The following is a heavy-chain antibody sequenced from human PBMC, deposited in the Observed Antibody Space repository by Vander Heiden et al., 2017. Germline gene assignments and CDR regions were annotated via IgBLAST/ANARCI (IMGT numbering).Heavy chain of an antibody. Sequence: QLQLVQSGPEVKKPGASVKVSCKASGYTFTNYDINWVRQATGQGPEYMGWMSPDGGHTVYAPKFQGRVTMTRNTSISTAYMELDGLRPEDTAVYDCARTMCVGEEGDDYWVQGTLGTVSS. CDR2: MSPDGGHT. CDR1: GYTFTNYD. CDR3: ARTMCVGEEGDDY. D-gene: IGHD3-10*01. J-gene: IGHJ4*02. V-gene: IGHV1-8*01.